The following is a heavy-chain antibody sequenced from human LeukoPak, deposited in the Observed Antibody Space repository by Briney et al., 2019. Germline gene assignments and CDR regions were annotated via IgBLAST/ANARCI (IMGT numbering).Heavy chain of an antibody. Sequence: ASVKVSCKASGYTFTSYGISWVRQAPGQGLEWMGWISAYNGNTNYAQKLQGRVTMTTDTSTSTAYMEPRSLRSDDTAVYYCASAPRPNDAFDIWGQGTMVTVSS. CDR1: GYTFTSYG. CDR2: ISAYNGNT. J-gene: IGHJ3*02. CDR3: ASAPRPNDAFDI. V-gene: IGHV1-18*01.